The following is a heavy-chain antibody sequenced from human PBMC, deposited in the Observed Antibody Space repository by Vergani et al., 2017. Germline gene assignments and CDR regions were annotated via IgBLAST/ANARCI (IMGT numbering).Heavy chain of an antibody. V-gene: IGHV3-30*03. CDR1: GFTSSYYG. CDR3: ATKSCGTPGCQIWYFRD. Sequence: QVHLVESGGGVVQPGRALRLSCVISGFTSSYYGMHWVRQAPGKGLEWVAVISYDGTQKYYADSVKGRFTISRDNYKRTLYLQMNSLRTEDTAVYYCATKSCGTPGCQIWYFRDWGQGTLVTVSS. J-gene: IGHJ1*01. D-gene: IGHD1-1*01. CDR2: ISYDGTQK.